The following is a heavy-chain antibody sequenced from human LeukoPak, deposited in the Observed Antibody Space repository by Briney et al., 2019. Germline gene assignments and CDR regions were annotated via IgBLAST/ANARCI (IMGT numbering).Heavy chain of an antibody. D-gene: IGHD3-3*01. J-gene: IGHJ5*02. CDR3: ARARTSERDYDFWSGYYNWFDP. CDR1: GFTFSSHW. V-gene: IGHV3-74*01. CDR2: INSDGSKR. Sequence: GGSLRLSCAGSGFTFSSHWMYWVRQAPGKGLVWVSRINSDGSKRNYADSVKDRFSISRDNTKNMLYMQMNSLGAEDTAVYYCARARTSERDYDFWSGYYNWFDPWGQGTLVTVSS.